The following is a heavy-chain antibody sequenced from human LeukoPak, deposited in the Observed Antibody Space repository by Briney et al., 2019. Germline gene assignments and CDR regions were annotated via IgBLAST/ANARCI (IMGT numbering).Heavy chain of an antibody. V-gene: IGHV3-30-3*01. CDR3: ARILAVAGTSGWFDP. Sequence: GGSLRLSCAASGFTFSRYAMHWVRQAPGKGLEWVAVISYDGNNKYYADSVKGRFTISRDNSKNTLYLQMNSLRAEDTAVYYCARILAVAGTSGWFDPWGQGTLVTVSS. CDR2: ISYDGNNK. J-gene: IGHJ5*02. D-gene: IGHD6-19*01. CDR1: GFTFSRYA.